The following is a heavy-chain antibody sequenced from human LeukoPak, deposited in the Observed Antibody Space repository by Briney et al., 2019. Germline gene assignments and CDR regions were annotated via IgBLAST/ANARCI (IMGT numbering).Heavy chain of an antibody. CDR1: GYTFTGYY. J-gene: IGHJ5*02. CDR3: ARDGLYCSGGSCRPDPNWFDP. D-gene: IGHD2-15*01. Sequence: PGASVKVSCKASGYTFTGYYMHWVRQAPGQGLEWMGWINPNSGGTNYAQKFQGRVTMTRDTSISTAYMELSRLRSDDTAVYYCARDGLYCSGGSCRPDPNWFDPWGQGTLVTVSS. V-gene: IGHV1-2*02. CDR2: INPNSGGT.